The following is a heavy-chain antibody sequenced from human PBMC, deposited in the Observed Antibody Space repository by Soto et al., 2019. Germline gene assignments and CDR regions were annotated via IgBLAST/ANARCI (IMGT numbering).Heavy chain of an antibody. J-gene: IGHJ3*02. CDR3: ASIGASTHTANIDPFDI. Sequence: GGSLRLSCAASGFPFSSNTMSWVRQAPGKGLEWVSTIDRSDGSTYYADSVKGRFTISRDNSQNTVYLQMNSLRAEDTAVYYCASIGASTHTANIDPFDIWDQETMGTVSS. CDR1: GFPFSSNT. D-gene: IGHD3-10*01. CDR2: IDRSDGST. V-gene: IGHV3-23*01.